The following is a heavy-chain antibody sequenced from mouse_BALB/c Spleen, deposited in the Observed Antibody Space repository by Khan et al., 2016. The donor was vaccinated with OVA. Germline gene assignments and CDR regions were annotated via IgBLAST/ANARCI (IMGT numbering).Heavy chain of an antibody. D-gene: IGHD1-1*01. Sequence: DLVKPGASVKLSCKASGYTFTSYWINWIKQRPGQGLAWIGRISPGSGTPYYNEMFKGKATLTVDTSSSPAYIQLSSLSSDDSAVEFCARENYYGSSHYAMDYWGQGTSVTASS. CDR2: ISPGSGTP. V-gene: IGHV1S41*01. CDR3: ARENYYGSSHYAMDY. CDR1: GYTFTSYW. J-gene: IGHJ4*01.